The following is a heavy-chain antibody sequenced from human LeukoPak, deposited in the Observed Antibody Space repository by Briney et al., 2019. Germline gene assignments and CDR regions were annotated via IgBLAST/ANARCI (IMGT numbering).Heavy chain of an antibody. CDR3: ASNFYGSGNYPGQYYMDV. Sequence: SQTLSLTCALSGDSVSSNSAGWRWIRQSPSRGLEWLGRTYYRSKWYIDYAVSVKSRITINPDTSKNQFSLELSSVTAADTAVYYCASNFYGSGNYPGQYYMDVWGKGTTVTISS. V-gene: IGHV6-1*01. D-gene: IGHD3-10*01. CDR2: TYYRSKWYI. CDR1: GDSVSSNSAG. J-gene: IGHJ6*03.